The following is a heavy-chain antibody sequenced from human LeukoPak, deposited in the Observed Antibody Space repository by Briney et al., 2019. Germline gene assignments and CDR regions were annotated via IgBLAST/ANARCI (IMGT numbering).Heavy chain of an antibody. CDR3: AKVRSASQAADAPRYVTFDY. CDR1: GFTFSSYA. Sequence: GGSLRLSCAASGFTFSSYAMSWVRQAPGKGLEWVSAISGSGGSTYYADSVKGRFTIARDNSKNTLYLQMNSLRADDTAVYYCAKVRSASQAADAPRYVTFDYWGQGTLVTVSS. D-gene: IGHD2/OR15-2a*01. V-gene: IGHV3-23*01. CDR2: ISGSGGST. J-gene: IGHJ4*02.